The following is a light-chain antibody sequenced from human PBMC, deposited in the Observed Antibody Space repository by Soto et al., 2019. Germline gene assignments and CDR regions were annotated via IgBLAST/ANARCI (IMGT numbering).Light chain of an antibody. Sequence: QMTQSPSSLSASEGDRVTITCRASQSISNYLNWYQQKPGQAPKLLIYAASSLQSGVPSRFTGRGSGTDFTLSISDLQPGDFATYSCQQSHTTPYTFGQGTRLEIK. CDR3: QQSHTTPYT. CDR2: AAS. J-gene: IGKJ2*01. CDR1: QSISNY. V-gene: IGKV1-39*01.